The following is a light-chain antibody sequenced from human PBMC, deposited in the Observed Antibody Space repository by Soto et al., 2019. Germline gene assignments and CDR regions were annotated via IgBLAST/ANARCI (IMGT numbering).Light chain of an antibody. CDR3: QQRSDWPLT. V-gene: IGKV3-11*01. Sequence: DIVLTQSPATLSLSPGERATLSCMASQSVGSYLSWYQHKSGQAPRLLIYDASNRATGIPARFSGSGSGTDFTLTISSLEPEDFAVYYCQQRSDWPLTFGGGTKVDIK. CDR1: QSVGSY. CDR2: DAS. J-gene: IGKJ4*01.